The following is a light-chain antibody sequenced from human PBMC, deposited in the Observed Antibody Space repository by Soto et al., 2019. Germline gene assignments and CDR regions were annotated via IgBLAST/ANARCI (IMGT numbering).Light chain of an antibody. Sequence: QSVLTQPPSASGSPGQSVTISCTGTSSDVGGYKYVSWYQQHPGKAPKLMIYEVSKRPSGVPDRFSGSKSGNTASLIVSGLQAEDEADYYCSSYAGSNTDYVFGTGTKVTVL. V-gene: IGLV2-8*01. CDR3: SSYAGSNTDYV. J-gene: IGLJ1*01. CDR1: SSDVGGYKY. CDR2: EVS.